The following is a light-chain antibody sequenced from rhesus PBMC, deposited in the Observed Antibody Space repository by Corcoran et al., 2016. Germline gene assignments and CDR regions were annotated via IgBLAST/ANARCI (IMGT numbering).Light chain of an antibody. CDR1: ENVNNY. Sequence: DIQMTQSPSSLSASVGDRVTITCRASENVNNYLNWYQQKPGKAPKLLIYKASNLQSGVPSRFSGSGSGTEFTLTISSLQPEEFATYYCQQYNSLPSFGQGTKVEIK. CDR2: KAS. CDR3: QQYNSLPS. V-gene: IGKV1-74*01. J-gene: IGKJ2*01.